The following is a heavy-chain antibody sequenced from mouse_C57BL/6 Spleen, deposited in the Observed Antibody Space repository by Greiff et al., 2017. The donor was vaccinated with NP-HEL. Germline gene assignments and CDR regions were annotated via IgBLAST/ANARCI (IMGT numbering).Heavy chain of an antibody. D-gene: IGHD2-4*01. CDR3: AREDYDYYYAMDY. CDR1: GYSITSGYY. J-gene: IGHJ4*01. Sequence: VQRVESGPGLVKPSQSLSLTCSVTGYSITSGYYWNWIRQFPGNKLEWMGYISYDGSNNYNPSLKNRISITRDTSKNQFFLKLNSVTTEDTATYYCAREDYDYYYAMDYWGQGTSVTVSS. CDR2: ISYDGSN. V-gene: IGHV3-6*01.